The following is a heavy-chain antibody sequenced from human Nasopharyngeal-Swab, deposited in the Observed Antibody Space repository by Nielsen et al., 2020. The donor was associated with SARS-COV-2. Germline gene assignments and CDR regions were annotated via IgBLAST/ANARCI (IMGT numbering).Heavy chain of an antibody. Sequence: WIRQPPGKGLEWVSGINWNGGSTGYADSVKGRFTISRDNAKNSLYLQMNSLRAEDTAVYYCARVGVSLYYYYYYGMDVWGQGTTVTVSS. CDR3: ARVGVSLYYYYYYGMDV. CDR2: INWNGGST. V-gene: IGHV3-20*03. J-gene: IGHJ6*02. D-gene: IGHD3-10*01.